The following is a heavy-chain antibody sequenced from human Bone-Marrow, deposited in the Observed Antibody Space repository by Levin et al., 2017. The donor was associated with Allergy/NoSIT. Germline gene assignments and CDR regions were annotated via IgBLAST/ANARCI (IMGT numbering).Heavy chain of an antibody. CDR2: ISSSSSYI. Sequence: GESLKISCAASGFTFSSYSMNWVRQAPGKGLEWVSSISSSSSYIYYADSVKGRFTISRDNAKNSLYLQMNSLRAEDTAVYYCAREYCSGGSCIAFDIWGQGTMVTVSS. D-gene: IGHD2-15*01. CDR3: AREYCSGGSCIAFDI. V-gene: IGHV3-21*01. J-gene: IGHJ3*02. CDR1: GFTFSSYS.